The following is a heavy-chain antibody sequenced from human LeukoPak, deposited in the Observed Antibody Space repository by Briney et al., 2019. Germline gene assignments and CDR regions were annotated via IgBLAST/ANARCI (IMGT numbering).Heavy chain of an antibody. CDR3: ARGRGYDLGFFDY. CDR1: GGSISSGDYY. J-gene: IGHJ4*01. V-gene: IGHV4-30-4*01. Sequence: SQTLSLTCTVSGGSISSGDYYWSWIRQPPGKGLEWIGYIYYSGSTYYNPPLKSRVTISVDTSKNQFSLKLSSVTAADTAVYYCARGRGYDLGFFDYWGHGNLVTVSS. CDR2: IYYSGST. D-gene: IGHD5-12*01.